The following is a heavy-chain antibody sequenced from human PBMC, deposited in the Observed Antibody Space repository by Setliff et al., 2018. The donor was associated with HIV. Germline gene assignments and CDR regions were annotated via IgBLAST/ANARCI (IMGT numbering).Heavy chain of an antibody. Sequence: SETLSLTCTVSGGSSRDYYWSWIRQPPGKGLEWIGYIYSGSTNYNPSLKSRVTISVDTSKNQFSLKLTSVTAADTAVYYCARDASLRYPHYFDYWGQGTLVTVPQ. CDR3: ARDASLRYPHYFDY. D-gene: IGHD3-9*01. V-gene: IGHV4-59*01. CDR1: GGSSRDYY. J-gene: IGHJ4*02. CDR2: IYSGST.